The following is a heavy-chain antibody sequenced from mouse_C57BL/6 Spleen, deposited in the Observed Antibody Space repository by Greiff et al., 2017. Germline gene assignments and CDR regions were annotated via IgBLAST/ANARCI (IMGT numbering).Heavy chain of an antibody. V-gene: IGHV1-39*01. Sequence: VQLKESGPELVKPGASVKISCKASGYSFTDYNMNWVKQSNGKSLEWIGVINPNYGTTSYNQKFKGKATLTVDQSSSTAYMQLNSLTSEDSAVYYCARSAQATPYYYAMDYWGQGTSVTVSS. CDR2: INPNYGTT. CDR1: GYSFTDYN. J-gene: IGHJ4*01. CDR3: ARSAQATPYYYAMDY. D-gene: IGHD3-2*02.